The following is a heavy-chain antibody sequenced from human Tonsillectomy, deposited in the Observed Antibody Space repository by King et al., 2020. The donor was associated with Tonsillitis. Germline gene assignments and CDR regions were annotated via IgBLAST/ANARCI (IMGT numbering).Heavy chain of an antibody. V-gene: IGHV1-2*02. CDR3: ARGSRQQLVLLFDY. D-gene: IGHD6-13*01. Sequence: QLVQSGAEVKKPGASVKVSCKASGYTFTGYYMHWVRQAPGQGLEWMGGVNPHSGGTHYVQKFMGRGTMTRDTSISTAYMELSRLRSDDTAVYYCARGSRQQLVLLFDYWGQGTLVTVSS. CDR1: GYTFTGYY. J-gene: IGHJ4*02. CDR2: VNPHSGGT.